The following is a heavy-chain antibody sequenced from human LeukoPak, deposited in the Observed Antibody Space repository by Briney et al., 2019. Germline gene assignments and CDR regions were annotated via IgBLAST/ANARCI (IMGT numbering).Heavy chain of an antibody. CDR2: IYSGAST. CDR1: GFTVSSNY. J-gene: IGHJ4*02. V-gene: IGHV3-53*01. D-gene: IGHD1-7*01. Sequence: SGGSLRLSCAASGFTVSSNYMSWVRQAPGKGLEWVSVIYSGASTYYADSVKGRFTISRDNSKNTLYLQMNSLRAEDTAVYYCARGNWNYPFDYWGQGTLVTVSS. CDR3: ARGNWNYPFDY.